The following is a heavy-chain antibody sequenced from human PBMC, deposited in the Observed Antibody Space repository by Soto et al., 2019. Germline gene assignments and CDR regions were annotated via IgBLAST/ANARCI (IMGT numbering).Heavy chain of an antibody. D-gene: IGHD2-15*01. J-gene: IGHJ4*02. V-gene: IGHV3-48*02. CDR2: ISESSRTI. Sequence: EVQLVESGGGFKQPGGSLRLSCAASGFIVRTYSKNWVRQVPGKGLEWISYISESSRTIFYADSVRGRFTVSRDNANSSLYLQMVSLRDEDTAIYYSARGLSWRRGPFDFWGQGTLLTVSS. CDR1: GFIVRTYS. CDR3: ARGLSWRRGPFDF.